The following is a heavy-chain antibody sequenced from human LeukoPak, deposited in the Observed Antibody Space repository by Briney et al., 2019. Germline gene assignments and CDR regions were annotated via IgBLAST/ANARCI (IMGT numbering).Heavy chain of an antibody. CDR3: ARGRVSSSTWYSTYYYYFYMDV. V-gene: IGHV4-61*02. CDR1: GGSISSGSYY. Sequence: PSETLSLTCTVSGGSISSGSYYWSWIRQPAGKGMEWVGRIYTRGSTNNNPSLKSRVTISVDTSKNQFSLKLSSVTAADTAVYFCARGRVSSSTWYSTYYYYFYMDVWGKGTTVTVSS. D-gene: IGHD6-13*01. J-gene: IGHJ6*03. CDR2: IYTRGST.